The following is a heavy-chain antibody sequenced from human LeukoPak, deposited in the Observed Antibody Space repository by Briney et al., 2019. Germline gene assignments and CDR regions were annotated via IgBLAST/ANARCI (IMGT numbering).Heavy chain of an antibody. D-gene: IGHD6-19*01. Sequence: PSETLSLTCTVSGGSISSSSYSWSWIRQPPGKGLEWIGYIYYSGSTNYNPSLKSRVTISVDTSKNQFSLKLSSVTAADTAVYYCARGFSSGWYRIDYWGQGTLVTVSS. J-gene: IGHJ4*02. CDR2: IYYSGST. CDR3: ARGFSSGWYRIDY. V-gene: IGHV4-61*01. CDR1: GGSISSSSYS.